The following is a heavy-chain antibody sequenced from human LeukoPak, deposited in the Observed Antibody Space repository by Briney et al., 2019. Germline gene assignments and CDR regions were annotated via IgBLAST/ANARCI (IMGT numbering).Heavy chain of an antibody. J-gene: IGHJ4*02. Sequence: GGSLRLSCAASGFTFSFSGMYWVRQAPGKGLEWVAFISDDGSRKYYAGSVKGRFTISRDNSKNTLFLQMNSLRTEDTAVYYCAKDRSTTRSFDYWGQGTLVTVSS. CDR3: AKDRSTTRSFDY. CDR2: ISDDGSRK. CDR1: GFTFSFSG. V-gene: IGHV3-30*18. D-gene: IGHD1-14*01.